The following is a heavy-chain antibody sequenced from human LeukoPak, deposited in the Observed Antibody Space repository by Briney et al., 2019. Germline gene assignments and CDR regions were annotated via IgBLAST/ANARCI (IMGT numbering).Heavy chain of an antibody. V-gene: IGHV4-61*02. J-gene: IGHJ5*02. CDR2: IYTSGST. CDR1: GGSISSGSYY. Sequence: PSETLSLTCTVSGGSISSGSYYWRWIRQPAGKGLEWIGRIYTSGSTNYNPSLKSRVTISVDTSKNQFSLKLSSVTAADTAVYYCARGRITMVRGVISPPFDPWGQGTLVTVSS. D-gene: IGHD3-10*01. CDR3: ARGRITMVRGVISPPFDP.